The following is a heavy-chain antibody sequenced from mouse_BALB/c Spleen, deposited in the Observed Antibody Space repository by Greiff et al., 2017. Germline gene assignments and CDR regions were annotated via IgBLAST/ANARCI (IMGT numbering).Heavy chain of an antibody. Sequence: QVTLKESGPELVKPGASVKISCKASGYAFSSSWMNWVKQRPGQGLEWIGRIYPGDGDTNYNGKFKGKATLTADKSSSTAYMQLSSLTSVDSAVYFCARGGYGYGMYYFDDWGQGTTLTVSS. J-gene: IGHJ2*01. CDR3: ARGGYGYGMYYFDD. V-gene: IGHV1-82*01. CDR2: IYPGDGDT. D-gene: IGHD1-2*01. CDR1: GYAFSSSW.